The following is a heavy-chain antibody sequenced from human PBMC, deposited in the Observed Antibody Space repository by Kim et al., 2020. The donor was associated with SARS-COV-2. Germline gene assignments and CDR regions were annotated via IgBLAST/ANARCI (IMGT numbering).Heavy chain of an antibody. CDR3: AVGNILVVVTAIPLGGDAFDI. CDR2: IIPILGIA. CDR1: GGTFSSYA. V-gene: IGHV1-69*04. Sequence: SVKVSCKASGGTFSSYAISWVRQAPGQGLEWMGRIIPILGIANYAQKFQGRVTITADKSTSTAYMELSSLRSEDTAVYYCAVGNILVVVTAIPLGGDAFDIWGQGTMVTVSS. D-gene: IGHD2-21*02. J-gene: IGHJ3*02.